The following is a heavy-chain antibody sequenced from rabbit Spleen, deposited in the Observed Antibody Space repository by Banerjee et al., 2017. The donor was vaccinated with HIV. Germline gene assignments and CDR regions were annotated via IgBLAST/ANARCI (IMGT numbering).Heavy chain of an antibody. J-gene: IGHJ3*01. Sequence: QSLEESGGGLVQPEGSLILTCKASGFSFSSNDYMCWVRQAPGKGLEWIGFIYTGNGKNYYASWAKGRFTISKTSSTTVTLQMTSLTGADTATYFCARDLVAVIGWNFSLWGQGTLVTVS. CDR2: IYTGNGKN. V-gene: IGHV1S40*01. CDR3: ARDLVAVIGWNFSL. D-gene: IGHD1-1*01. CDR1: GFSFSSNDY.